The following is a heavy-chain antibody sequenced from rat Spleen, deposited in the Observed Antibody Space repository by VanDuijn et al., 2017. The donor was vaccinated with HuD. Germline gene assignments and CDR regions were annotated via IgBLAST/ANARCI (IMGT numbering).Heavy chain of an antibody. Sequence: EVQLVESGGGLVQPGRSMKLSCAASGFTFSDYGMAWVLQAPTKGLEWVACISYDGGSTYYRNSVKGRVTIARDNAKSTLYLQMESRRSEDTATYYCARQGRRYYDGSPGYWGQGVMVTVSS. D-gene: IGHD1-12*02. CDR2: ISYDGGST. CDR3: ARQGRRYYDGSPGY. CDR1: GFTFSDYG. J-gene: IGHJ2*01. V-gene: IGHV5-20*01.